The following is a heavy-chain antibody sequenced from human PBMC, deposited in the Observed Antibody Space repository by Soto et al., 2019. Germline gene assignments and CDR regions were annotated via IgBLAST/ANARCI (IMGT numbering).Heavy chain of an antibody. J-gene: IGHJ4*02. CDR1: GDSFTSYW. V-gene: IGHV5-10-1*01. CDR3: ARLGYCTGTSCYTFDS. D-gene: IGHD2-2*02. Sequence: DSLTISYQGSGDSFTSYWIGWVRQRPGKGLEWMGRINPSDSYTTYSPSFQGHVTISTDKSFSTAHLQWSGLKASDTAMYYCARLGYCTGTSCYTFDSWGQGTLVTVSS. CDR2: INPSDSYT.